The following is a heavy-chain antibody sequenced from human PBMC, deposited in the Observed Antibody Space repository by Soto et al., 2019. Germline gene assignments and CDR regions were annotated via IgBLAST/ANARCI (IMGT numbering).Heavy chain of an antibody. CDR1: GFTFSNSG. CDR3: ARGNWKYGYFDF. CDR2: VWDDGSYK. D-gene: IGHD1-7*01. J-gene: IGHJ4*02. Sequence: QVQLVESGGGVVQPGRSLRLSCAASGFTFSNSGMHWVRQAPGKGLEWVAVVWDDGSYKYNADSVKGRFTISRDHSKNTLYLQLSNLRAEDTAVYYCARGNWKYGYFDFWGQGTLVTVAS. V-gene: IGHV3-33*01.